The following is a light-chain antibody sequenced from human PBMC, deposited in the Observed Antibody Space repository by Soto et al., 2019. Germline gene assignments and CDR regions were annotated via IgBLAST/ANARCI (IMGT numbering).Light chain of an antibody. Sequence: EMVVTQSPATLSVSPGESATLSCRASQSFSSTLAWYQQKPGQAPRLLIYGPSTRATGVPARFSGGGSGTEFTLTISSLESEDFAVYYCQHYNNWLRGTFGQGTKLENK. CDR2: GPS. V-gene: IGKV3-15*01. J-gene: IGKJ2*02. CDR3: QHYNNWLRGT. CDR1: QSFSST.